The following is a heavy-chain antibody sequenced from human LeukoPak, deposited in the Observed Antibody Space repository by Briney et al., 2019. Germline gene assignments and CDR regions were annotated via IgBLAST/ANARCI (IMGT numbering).Heavy chain of an antibody. Sequence: PGGSLRLSCAASGFTFSSYWMHWVRQAPGKGLVWVSRINSDGSSTSYADSVKGRFTISRDNAKNTLYLQMNSLRAEDTAVYYCAKEGRTKGSGLDYWGQGTLVTVSS. J-gene: IGHJ4*02. D-gene: IGHD6-19*01. CDR3: AKEGRTKGSGLDY. V-gene: IGHV3-74*01. CDR1: GFTFSSYW. CDR2: INSDGSST.